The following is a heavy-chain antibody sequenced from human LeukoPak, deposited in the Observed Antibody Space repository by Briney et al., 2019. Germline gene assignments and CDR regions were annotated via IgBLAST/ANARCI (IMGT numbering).Heavy chain of an antibody. Sequence: GGSLRLSCAASGFTFSNAWMSWVRQAQGKGLEWVSGISGSGGTTYYADSVKGRFTISRDNSKNTLYLQMNSLRAEDTAVYYSAKADAGYTSSWPDYWGQGTLVTVS. V-gene: IGHV3-23*01. J-gene: IGHJ4*02. CDR3: AKADAGYTSSWPDY. D-gene: IGHD6-13*01. CDR1: GFTFSNAW. CDR2: ISGSGGTT.